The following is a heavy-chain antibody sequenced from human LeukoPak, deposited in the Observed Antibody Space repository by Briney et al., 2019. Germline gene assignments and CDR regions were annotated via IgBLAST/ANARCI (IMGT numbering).Heavy chain of an antibody. V-gene: IGHV3-23*01. Sequence: GGSLRLSCAASGFTFSSYAMSWVRQAPGKGLEWVSAISGSSGSTYYADSVKGRFTISRDNSENTLYLQMSSLRVEDTAVYYCAKPLISGSTGVRGRFEYWGQGTLVTVSS. CDR2: ISGSSGST. J-gene: IGHJ4*02. D-gene: IGHD2-8*01. CDR3: AKPLISGSTGVRGRFEY. CDR1: GFTFSSYA.